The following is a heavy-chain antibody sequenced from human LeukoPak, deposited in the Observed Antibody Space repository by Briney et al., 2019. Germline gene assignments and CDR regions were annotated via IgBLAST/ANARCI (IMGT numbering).Heavy chain of an antibody. CDR3: VRSKVVAEAGKSWFDP. Sequence: PGGSLRLSCAASGFSFNKYWMNWVRQAPGKGLEWVATISQDGGQKYLADFVKGRFTISRDNGRNSLYLQMSSLRGDDTAIYYCVRSKVVAEAGKSWFDPWGQGTRVTVTS. CDR2: ISQDGGQK. V-gene: IGHV3-7*01. CDR1: GFSFNKYW. D-gene: IGHD6-19*01. J-gene: IGHJ5*01.